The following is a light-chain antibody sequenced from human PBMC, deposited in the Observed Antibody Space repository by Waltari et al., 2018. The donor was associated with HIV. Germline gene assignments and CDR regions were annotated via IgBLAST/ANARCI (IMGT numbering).Light chain of an antibody. Sequence: QLVLTQSPSASASLGASVKLTCTLSSGHSSYAIAWHQQQPEKGPRYLMKLNSDGSHSKGDGIPDRFSGSSSGAERYLTISSLQSEDEADYYCSSYAGSNNVVFGGGTKLTVL. V-gene: IGLV4-69*01. J-gene: IGLJ2*01. CDR3: SSYAGSNNVV. CDR2: LNSDGSH. CDR1: SGHSSYA.